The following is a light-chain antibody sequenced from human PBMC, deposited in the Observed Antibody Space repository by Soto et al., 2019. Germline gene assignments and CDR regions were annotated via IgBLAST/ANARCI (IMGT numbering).Light chain of an antibody. Sequence: QSVLTQPPSASGAPGQRFTISCSGSSSNIGGHAVSWYQKLPGAAPNLLIYNTNQRPSGVPDRFSGSRSGTSASLVISGLQSEDEGDFYCATWDDSLSGVVFGGGTKLTVL. J-gene: IGLJ2*01. V-gene: IGLV1-44*01. CDR3: ATWDDSLSGVV. CDR2: NTN. CDR1: SSNIGGHA.